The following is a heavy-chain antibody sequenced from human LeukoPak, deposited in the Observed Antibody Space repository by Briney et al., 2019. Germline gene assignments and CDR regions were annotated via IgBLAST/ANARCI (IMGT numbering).Heavy chain of an antibody. CDR2: IKEDGSEK. V-gene: IGHV3-7*01. Sequence: GGSLRLSCAASGFTFSRYWMNWVRQAPGQGLEWVASIKEDGSEKSYVDSVKGRFTISRDNAKNSLYLQMNSLRAEDTAIYYCVSCGTTTCIIRFDHWGQGTLVTVSS. J-gene: IGHJ4*02. CDR1: GFTFSRYW. D-gene: IGHD2-2*01. CDR3: VSCGTTTCIIRFDH.